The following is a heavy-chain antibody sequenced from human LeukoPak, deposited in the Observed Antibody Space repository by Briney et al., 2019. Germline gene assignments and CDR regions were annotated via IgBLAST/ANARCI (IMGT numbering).Heavy chain of an antibody. D-gene: IGHD3-22*01. CDR2: ITSSSSYI. CDR3: ARGPFGPVTMTVVGIPNSAPDY. Sequence: GGSLRLSCAASGFTFRSYTMNWVRQAPGEGLERVSSITSSSSYIYYADSVRGRFTISRDNAKNSLFLQMNSLRAEDTAVYYCARGPFGPVTMTVVGIPNSAPDYWGRGTLVTVSS. V-gene: IGHV3-21*01. CDR1: GFTFRSYT. J-gene: IGHJ4*02.